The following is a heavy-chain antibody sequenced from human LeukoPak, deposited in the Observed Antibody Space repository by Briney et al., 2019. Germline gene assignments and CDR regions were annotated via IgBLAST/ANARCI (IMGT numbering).Heavy chain of an antibody. Sequence: GGSLRLSCAASGFTFSSYGMHWVRQAPGKGLEWVAFIRYDGSNKYYADSVKGRFTISRDNSKNTLYLQMNSLITEDTAVYYCAKDRGDFWSGYYAFDIWGQGTMVTVSS. V-gene: IGHV3-30*02. CDR1: GFTFSSYG. J-gene: IGHJ3*02. CDR3: AKDRGDFWSGYYAFDI. CDR2: IRYDGSNK. D-gene: IGHD3-3*01.